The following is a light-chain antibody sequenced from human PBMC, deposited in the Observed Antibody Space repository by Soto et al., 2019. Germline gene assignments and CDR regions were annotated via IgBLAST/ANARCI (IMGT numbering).Light chain of an antibody. V-gene: IGKV3-20*01. CDR1: QPVNSGY. CDR2: GAS. Sequence: EIVLTQSPGTLSLSPGEGATLSCRASQPVNSGYLAWYQQKPGRAPRLLIYGASDRATGIPDSYSGSGSGTDFTLNNSTLECEDFTVYFSPQYGISGTFGQGTKVDIK. J-gene: IGKJ1*01. CDR3: PQYGISGT.